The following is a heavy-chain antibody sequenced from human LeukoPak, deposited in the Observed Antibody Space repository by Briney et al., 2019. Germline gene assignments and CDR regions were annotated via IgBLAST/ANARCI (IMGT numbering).Heavy chain of an antibody. CDR1: GFTFSSYE. J-gene: IGHJ6*04. V-gene: IGHV3-48*03. D-gene: IGHD3-10*02. CDR3: AELDITMIGGV. Sequence: GGSLRLFCAASGFTFSSYEMNWVRQAPGKGLVWVSYISSSGSTIYYADSVKDRFTISRDNAKNSLYLQMNSLRAEDTAVYYCAELDITMIGGVWGKGTTVTISS. CDR2: ISSSGSTI.